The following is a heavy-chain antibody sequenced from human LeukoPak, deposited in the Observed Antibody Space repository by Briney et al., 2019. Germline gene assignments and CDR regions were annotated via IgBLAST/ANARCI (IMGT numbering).Heavy chain of an antibody. CDR2: ISWNSGSI. Sequence: GRSLRLSCAASGFTFDDYAMHWVRQAPGKGLEWVSGISWNSGSIGYADSVKGRFTISRDNAKNSLYLQMNSLGAEDMALYYCATSHDSSGYGFDYWGQGTLVTVSS. CDR1: GFTFDDYA. J-gene: IGHJ4*02. V-gene: IGHV3-9*03. D-gene: IGHD3-22*01. CDR3: ATSHDSSGYGFDY.